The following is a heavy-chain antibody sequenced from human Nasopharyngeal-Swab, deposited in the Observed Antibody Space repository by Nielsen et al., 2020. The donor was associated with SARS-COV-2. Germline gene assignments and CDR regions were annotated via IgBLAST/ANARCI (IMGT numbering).Heavy chain of an antibody. CDR1: GFTFSSYW. J-gene: IGHJ4*02. CDR2: IKQDGSEK. V-gene: IGHV3-7*01. D-gene: IGHD4-17*01. CDR3: ASNNYGGGY. Sequence: GESLKISCAASGFTFSSYWMSWVRQAPGKGLEWAANIKQDGSEKYYVDSVKGRFTISRDNAKNSLYLQMNSLRVEDTAVYNCASNNYGGGYWGQGTLVTVSS.